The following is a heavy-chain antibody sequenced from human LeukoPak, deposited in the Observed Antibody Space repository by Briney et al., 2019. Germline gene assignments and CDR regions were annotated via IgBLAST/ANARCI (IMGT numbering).Heavy chain of an antibody. CDR1: GYTFTSYD. CDR2: MNPNSGNT. Sequence: ASVKVSCKASGYTFTSYDINWARQATGQGLEWMRWMNPNSGNTGYAQKFQGRVTITRNTSISTAYMELSSLRSEDTAVYYCARATVSGWSFDYWGQGTLVTVSS. V-gene: IGHV1-8*03. D-gene: IGHD6-19*01. J-gene: IGHJ4*02. CDR3: ARATVSGWSFDY.